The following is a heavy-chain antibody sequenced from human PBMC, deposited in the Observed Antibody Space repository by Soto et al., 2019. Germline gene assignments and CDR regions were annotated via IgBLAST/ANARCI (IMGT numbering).Heavy chain of an antibody. CDR3: ARHGPYYDSSGYYFDY. Sequence: GESLKISCKGSGYSFTSYWIGWVRQMPGKGLEWMGRIDPSDSYTNYSPSFQGHVTISADKSISTAYLQWSSLKASDTAMYYCARHGPYYDSSGYYFDYWGQGTLVTVSS. J-gene: IGHJ4*02. D-gene: IGHD3-22*01. CDR2: IDPSDSYT. V-gene: IGHV5-10-1*01. CDR1: GYSFTSYW.